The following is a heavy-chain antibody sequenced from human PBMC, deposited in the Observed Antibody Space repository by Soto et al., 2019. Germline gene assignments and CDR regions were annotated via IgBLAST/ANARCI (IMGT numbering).Heavy chain of an antibody. J-gene: IGHJ6*02. CDR1: GFTFSSYE. CDR3: AREGYSYGYGYYYYGMDV. CDR2: ISSSGSTI. Sequence: PGGSLRLSCAASGFTFSSYEINWVRQAPGKGLEWVSYISSSGSTIYYADSVKGRFTISRDNAKNSLYLQMNSLRAEDTAVYYCAREGYSYGYGYYYYGMDVWGQGTTVTVSS. V-gene: IGHV3-48*03. D-gene: IGHD5-18*01.